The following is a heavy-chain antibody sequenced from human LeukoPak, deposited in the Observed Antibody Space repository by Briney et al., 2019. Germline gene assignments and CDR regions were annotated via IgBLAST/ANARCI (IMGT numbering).Heavy chain of an antibody. CDR1: GFTFSSYE. J-gene: IGHJ4*02. D-gene: IGHD3-3*01. V-gene: IGHV3-48*03. Sequence: PGGSLRLSCAASGFTFSSYEMNWVRQAPGKGLEWVSYISSSGSTIYYAASVKGRFTISRDNAKNSLYLQMNSLRAEDTAVYYCARDREDYDFWSGYYTAFDYWGQGTLVTVSS. CDR3: ARDREDYDFWSGYYTAFDY. CDR2: ISSSGSTI.